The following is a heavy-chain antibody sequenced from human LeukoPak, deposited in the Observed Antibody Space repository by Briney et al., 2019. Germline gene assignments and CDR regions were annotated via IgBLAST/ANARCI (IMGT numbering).Heavy chain of an antibody. J-gene: IGHJ6*02. V-gene: IGHV1-8*01. D-gene: IGHD1-26*01. CDR1: GYTFTSYD. CDR2: MNPNSGNT. Sequence: ASVKVSCKASGYTFTSYDINWVRQAIGQGLEWMGWMNPNSGNTGYAQRFQGRVTMTRNTSISTAYMELSSLRSEDTAVYYCARLSGSYSYYYYGMDVWGQGTTVTVSS. CDR3: ARLSGSYSYYYYGMDV.